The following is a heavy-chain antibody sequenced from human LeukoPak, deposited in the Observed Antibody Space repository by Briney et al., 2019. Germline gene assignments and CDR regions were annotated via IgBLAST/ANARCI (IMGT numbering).Heavy chain of an antibody. CDR1: GFTFSSYA. J-gene: IGHJ4*02. CDR3: AKRVGPTTYFDY. CDR2: ISGSGGST. Sequence: GGSLRLSCAASGFTFSSYAMSWVRQAPGKGLEWVSAISGSGGSTYYADSVKGRFIISRDNSKNTLYLQMNSLRAEDTAVYYYAKRVGPTTYFDYWGQGTLVTVSS. D-gene: IGHD1-26*01. V-gene: IGHV3-23*01.